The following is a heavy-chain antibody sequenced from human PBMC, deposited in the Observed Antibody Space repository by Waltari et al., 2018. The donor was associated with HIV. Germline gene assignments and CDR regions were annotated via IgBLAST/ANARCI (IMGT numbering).Heavy chain of an antibody. CDR1: GGSISSGRYH. CDR2: LYTSGST. Sequence: QLQESGPGLVKPSQTLSLTCTVSGGSISSGRYHWSWIQQPAGKGLEWIGRLYTSGSTDYNPSLKSRATISGDTSKNQFSLKLSSVTAADTAVYYCARGVVGGYDLGNNWFDPWGQGTLVTVSS. V-gene: IGHV4-61*02. D-gene: IGHD5-12*01. CDR3: ARGVVGGYDLGNNWFDP. J-gene: IGHJ5*02.